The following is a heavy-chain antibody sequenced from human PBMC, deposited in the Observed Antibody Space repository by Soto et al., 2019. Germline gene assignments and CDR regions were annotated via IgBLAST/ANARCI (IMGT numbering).Heavy chain of an antibody. J-gene: IGHJ6*02. D-gene: IGHD2-21*02. CDR3: AGGGDVPCYSYGMDV. V-gene: IGHV1-18*01. CDR1: GYTFTSYG. Sequence: QVQLVQSGGEVKKPGASVKVSCKASGYTFTSYGISWVRQAPGQGLEWMGWISGYNGKTNYAQKVQDRVTMTTDTSTSTVDLELRSLRSDATAVYYCAGGGDVPCYSYGMDVWGQGPTVTVSS. CDR2: ISGYNGKT.